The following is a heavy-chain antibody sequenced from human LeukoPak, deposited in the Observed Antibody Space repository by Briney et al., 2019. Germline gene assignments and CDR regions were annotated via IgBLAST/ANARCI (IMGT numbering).Heavy chain of an antibody. CDR3: AKNSLGGMGGSYPSGFDY. V-gene: IGHV3-53*01. D-gene: IGHD1-26*01. Sequence: GGTLMLACAASGFTFSSYGMSWVRQAPGKGLEWVSVIYSGGSTYYADSVKGRFTISRDNSKNTLYLQMNSLRAEDTAVYYCAKNSLGGMGGSYPSGFDYWGQGTLVTVSS. J-gene: IGHJ4*02. CDR2: IYSGGST. CDR1: GFTFSSYG.